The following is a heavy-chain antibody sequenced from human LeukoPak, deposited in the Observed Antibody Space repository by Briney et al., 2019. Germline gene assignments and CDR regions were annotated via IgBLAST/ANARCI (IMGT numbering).Heavy chain of an antibody. D-gene: IGHD2-2*01. CDR2: IIPIFGTA. Sequence: SVKVSCKASGYTFTSYYMHWVRQAPGQGLEWMGGIIPIFGTANYAQKFQGRVTITTDESTSTAYMELSSLRSEDTAVYYCARGYCSSTSCYFDYWGQGTLVTVSS. J-gene: IGHJ4*02. CDR1: GYTFTSYY. CDR3: ARGYCSSTSCYFDY. V-gene: IGHV1-69*05.